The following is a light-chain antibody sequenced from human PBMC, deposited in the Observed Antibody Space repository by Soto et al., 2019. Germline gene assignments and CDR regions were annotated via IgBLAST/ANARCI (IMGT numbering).Light chain of an antibody. Sequence: QSVLTQPPSVSEAPRQRVTISCSGSSSNIGNNAVNWYQQLPGKAPKVLIHYDDKLPSGVSDRFSGSKSGTSASLAISGLQSEDEADYYCAAWDDSLNGYVFGSGTKLTVL. CDR3: AAWDDSLNGYV. CDR1: SSNIGNNA. CDR2: YDD. V-gene: IGLV1-36*01. J-gene: IGLJ1*01.